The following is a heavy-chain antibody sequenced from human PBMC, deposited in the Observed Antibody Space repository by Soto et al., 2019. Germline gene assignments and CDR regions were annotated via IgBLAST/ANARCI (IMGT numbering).Heavy chain of an antibody. CDR3: ATTRTRGPYQEYCSGGSCYTLFDY. CDR2: FDPEDGET. Sequence: QVQLVQSGAEVKKPGASVKVSCKVSGYTLTELSMHWVRQAPGKGLEWMGGFDPEDGETIYAQKFQGRVTMTEDTSTDTAYMELSSLRSEDTAVYYCATTRTRGPYQEYCSGGSCYTLFDYWGQGTLVTVSS. CDR1: GYTLTELS. D-gene: IGHD2-15*01. J-gene: IGHJ4*02. V-gene: IGHV1-24*01.